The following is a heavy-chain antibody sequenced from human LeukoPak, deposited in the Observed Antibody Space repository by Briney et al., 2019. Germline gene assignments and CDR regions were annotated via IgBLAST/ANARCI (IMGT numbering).Heavy chain of an antibody. Sequence: GGSLRLSCAASGFTFSSYSMNWVRQVPGRGPEWVANVNRDGSETYYLDSVKGRFTISKDNAKNSLYLQMNSLRAEDTALYHCARNNGMDVWGQGTTVIVSS. CDR1: GFTFSSYS. CDR3: ARNNGMDV. CDR2: VNRDGSET. J-gene: IGHJ6*02. V-gene: IGHV3-7*03.